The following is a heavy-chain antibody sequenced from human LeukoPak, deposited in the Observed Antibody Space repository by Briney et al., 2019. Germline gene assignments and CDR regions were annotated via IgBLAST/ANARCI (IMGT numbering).Heavy chain of an antibody. D-gene: IGHD6-13*01. CDR3: ASKPRRIAAAGYNWFDP. J-gene: IGHJ5*02. V-gene: IGHV4-34*01. Sequence: SETLSLTCAVYGGSFSGYYWSWIRQPPGKGLEWIGDINHSGSTNYNPSPKSRVTISGDTSNNQFSLKLSSLPAADTAVYYCASKPRRIAAAGYNWFDPWGQGTLVTVSS. CDR2: INHSGST. CDR1: GGSFSGYY.